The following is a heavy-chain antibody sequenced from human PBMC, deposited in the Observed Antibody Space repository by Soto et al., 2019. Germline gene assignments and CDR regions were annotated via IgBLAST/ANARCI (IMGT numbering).Heavy chain of an antibody. J-gene: IGHJ4*02. CDR3: ARDPYYYDSSGYYSEYYFDY. CDR2: IIPIFGTA. Sequence: QVQLVQSGAEVQKPGSSVKVSCKASGGTFSSYAISWVRQAPGQGLEWMGEIIPIFGTANYAQKFQGRVTITADESTSTAYMELSSLRSKDTAVYYCARDPYYYDSSGYYSEYYFDYWGQGTLVTVSS. D-gene: IGHD3-22*01. V-gene: IGHV1-69*01. CDR1: GGTFSSYA.